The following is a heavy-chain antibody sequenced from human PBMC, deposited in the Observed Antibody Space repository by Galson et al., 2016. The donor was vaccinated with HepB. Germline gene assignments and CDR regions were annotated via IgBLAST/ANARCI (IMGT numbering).Heavy chain of an antibody. V-gene: IGHV4-30-4*01. J-gene: IGHJ6*02. CDR3: ARGGVRFLGWHTLRYYYYGMDV. Sequence: TLSLTCTVSGGSISSGDYYWSWIRQPPGKGLEWIGYIYYSESTYYNPSLRSRVTMSVNTPKYQFSLKLSSVTAADTAVYYCARGGVRFLGWHTLRYYYYGMDVWGQGTTVTVSS. CDR1: GGSISSGDYY. CDR2: IYYSEST. D-gene: IGHD3-3*01.